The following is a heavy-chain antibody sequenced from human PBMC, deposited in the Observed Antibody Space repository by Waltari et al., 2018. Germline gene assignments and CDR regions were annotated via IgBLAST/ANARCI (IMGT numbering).Heavy chain of an antibody. D-gene: IGHD2-2*01. CDR2: SHHTGRT. CDR3: ARVGQYCTSSSCFYWFDS. CDR1: GYSVSSNSY. Sequence: QVQLQESGPGLVKPSETLSLTCVVSGYSVSSNSYWAWIRQPPGKGLEWIGSSHHTGRTYYSPSLKSRVTISIDTSKNQFSLNLISVTAADTAVYYCARVGQYCTSSSCFYWFDSWGQGALVTVSS. V-gene: IGHV4-38-2*01. J-gene: IGHJ5*01.